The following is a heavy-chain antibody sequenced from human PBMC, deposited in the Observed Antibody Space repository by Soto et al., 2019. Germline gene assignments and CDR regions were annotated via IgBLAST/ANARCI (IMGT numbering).Heavy chain of an antibody. CDR2: ISYDGSNK. J-gene: IGHJ6*03. CDR1: GFTFSSYG. V-gene: IGHV3-30*18. CDR3: AKGDKSFFGPANYYYYYYMDV. Sequence: PGGSLRLSCAASGFTFSSYGMHWVRQAPGKGLEWVAVISYDGSNKYYADSVKGRFTISRDNSKNTLYLQMNSLRAEDTAVYYCAKGDKSFFGPANYYYYYYMDVWGKGTTVTVSS. D-gene: IGHD3-10*01.